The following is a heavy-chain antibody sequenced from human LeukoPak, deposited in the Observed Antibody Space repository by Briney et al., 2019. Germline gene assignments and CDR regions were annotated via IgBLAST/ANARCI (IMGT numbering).Heavy chain of an antibody. CDR1: GGSISSGGYS. Sequence: PSETLSLTCAVSGGSISSGGYSWGWIRQPPGKGLEWIGYIYHSGSTYYNPSLKSRVTISVDRSKNQFSLKLSSVTAADTAVYYCARGIVVKGFDPWGQGTLVTVSS. V-gene: IGHV4-30-2*01. CDR3: ARGIVVKGFDP. CDR2: IYHSGST. D-gene: IGHD2-15*01. J-gene: IGHJ5*02.